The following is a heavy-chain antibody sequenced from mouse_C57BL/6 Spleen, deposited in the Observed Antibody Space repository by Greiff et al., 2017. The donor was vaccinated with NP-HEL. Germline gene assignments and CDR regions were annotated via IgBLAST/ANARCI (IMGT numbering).Heavy chain of an antibody. CDR1: GYTFTSYW. J-gene: IGHJ4*01. CDR2: IDPSDSYT. Sequence: QVQLQQPGAELVRPGTSVKLSCKASGYTFTSYWMHWVKQRPGQGLEWIGVIDPSDSYTNYNQKFKGKATLTVDTSSSTAYMQLSSLPSEDSAVYYCASRELGPYYYAMDYWGQGTSVTVSS. D-gene: IGHD4-1*01. CDR3: ASRELGPYYYAMDY. V-gene: IGHV1-59*01.